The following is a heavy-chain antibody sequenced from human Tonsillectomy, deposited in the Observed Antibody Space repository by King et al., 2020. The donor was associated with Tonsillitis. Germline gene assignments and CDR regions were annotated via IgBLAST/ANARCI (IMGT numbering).Heavy chain of an antibody. CDR2: ISWNRGSI. CDR3: AKARTVSSSWYDY. D-gene: IGHD6-13*01. Sequence: VQLVESGGGLVQPGRSLRLSCAASGFTFDDYAMHWVRQAPGKGLEWVSGISWNRGSIGYADSVKGRFTISRDNAKNSLYLQMNSLRAEDTALYYCAKARTVSSSWYDYWGQGTLVTVSS. CDR1: GFTFDDYA. J-gene: IGHJ4*02. V-gene: IGHV3-9*01.